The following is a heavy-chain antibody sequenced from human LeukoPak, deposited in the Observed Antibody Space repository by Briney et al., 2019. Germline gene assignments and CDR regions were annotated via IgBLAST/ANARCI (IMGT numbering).Heavy chain of an antibody. Sequence: VASVKVSCKASGYTFTGYYMHWVRQAPGQGLEWMGWINPNSGGTNYAQKFQGRVTMTRDTSISTAYMELSRLRSDDTAVYYCARSSRVLRYFDDRSSSNDDAFDIWGQGTMVTVSS. CDR1: GYTFTGYY. D-gene: IGHD3-9*01. CDR3: ARSSRVLRYFDDRSSSNDDAFDI. V-gene: IGHV1-2*02. J-gene: IGHJ3*02. CDR2: INPNSGGT.